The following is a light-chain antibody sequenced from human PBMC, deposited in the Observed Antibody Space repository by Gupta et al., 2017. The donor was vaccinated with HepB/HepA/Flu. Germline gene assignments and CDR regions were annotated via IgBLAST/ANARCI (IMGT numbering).Light chain of an antibody. Sequence: EIVLTQSPATLSLSPGERATLSCRASQSVSSYLAWYQQKPDQAPRLLIYDASNRATGIPARFSGSGSGTDFTLTISSLEPEDFAVYYCQQRSNWPPYTFGQGTKLEIK. CDR3: QQRSNWPPYT. V-gene: IGKV3-11*01. CDR1: QSVSSY. CDR2: DAS. J-gene: IGKJ2*01.